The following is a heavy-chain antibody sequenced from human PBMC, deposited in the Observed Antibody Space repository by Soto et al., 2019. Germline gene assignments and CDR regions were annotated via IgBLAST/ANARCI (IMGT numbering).Heavy chain of an antibody. V-gene: IGHV1-18*04. Sequence: SVKVACNASGYTFPSYGISWVRQAPGQGLEWMGWISAYNGNTNYAQKSKGRVTMTTDTSTSTAYMELRSLRSDETAVYYCARDGRWELPASGMDVWGQGTTVTVSS. CDR3: ARDGRWELPASGMDV. CDR1: GYTFPSYG. J-gene: IGHJ6*02. CDR2: ISAYNGNT. D-gene: IGHD1-26*01.